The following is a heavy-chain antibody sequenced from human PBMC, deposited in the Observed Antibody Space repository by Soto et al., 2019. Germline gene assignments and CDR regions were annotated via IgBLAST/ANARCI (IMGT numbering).Heavy chain of an antibody. CDR3: ARTPAPRPNGWFDP. CDR1: GGSIISSRDY. Sequence: QLQLQESGPGLVKPSETLSLTCTVSGGSIISSRDYWGWIRQPPGKGLEWIGSIYYSGSTYYNPSLKSRLTISVDTSKNQFSLKLSSVTAADTAVFYCARTPAPRPNGWFDPWGQGTLVTVSS. J-gene: IGHJ5*02. CDR2: IYYSGST. V-gene: IGHV4-39*01. D-gene: IGHD2-2*01.